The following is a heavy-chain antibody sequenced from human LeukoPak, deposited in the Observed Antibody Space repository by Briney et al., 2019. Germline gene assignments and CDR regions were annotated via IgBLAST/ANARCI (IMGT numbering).Heavy chain of an antibody. CDR2: IYYSGST. Sequence: PETLSLTCTVSGGSISSYFWSWIRQPPGKGLEWIGYIYYSGSTNYNPSLKSRVTISVATSKNQFSLKLSSVTAADTAVYYYARDTGYGDYVDWFDPWGQGTLVTVSS. CDR3: ARDTGYGDYVDWFDP. J-gene: IGHJ5*02. CDR1: GGSISSYF. V-gene: IGHV4-59*12. D-gene: IGHD4-17*01.